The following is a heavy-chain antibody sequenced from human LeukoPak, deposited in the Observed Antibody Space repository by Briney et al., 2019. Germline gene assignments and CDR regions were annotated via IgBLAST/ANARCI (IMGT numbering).Heavy chain of an antibody. V-gene: IGHV3-23*01. CDR2: ISGSGGST. D-gene: IGHD5-18*01. CDR3: ANSPRGYSYGYKPDY. J-gene: IGHJ4*02. CDR1: GFTFSSYA. Sequence: GGSLRLSCAASGFTFSSYAMSWVRQAPGKGLEWVSAISGSGGSTYYADSVKGRFTISRDNSKNTLYLQMNSLRAEDTAVYYCANSPRGYSYGYKPDYWGQGTLVTDSS.